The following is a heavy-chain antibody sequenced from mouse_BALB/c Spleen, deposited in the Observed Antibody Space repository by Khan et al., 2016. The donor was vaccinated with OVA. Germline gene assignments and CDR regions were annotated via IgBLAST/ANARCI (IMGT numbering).Heavy chain of an antibody. V-gene: IGHV14-3*02. CDR1: GINIKDTH. J-gene: IGHJ2*01. D-gene: IGHD4-1*01. CDR2: IDPANDNS. Sequence: EVELQQSGAELVKPGASVKLSCTASGINIKDTHMHWVKQRPEQGLEWIGRIDPANDNSKYDPRFQGKATITADTSSNTAYLHLSSLTSEDTAVYYCAPAGTGDYFDYWGQGTTLTVSS. CDR3: APAGTGDYFDY.